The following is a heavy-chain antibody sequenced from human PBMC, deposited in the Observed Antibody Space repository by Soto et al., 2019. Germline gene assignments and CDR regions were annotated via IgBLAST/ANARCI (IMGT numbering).Heavy chain of an antibody. V-gene: IGHV3-21*01. CDR2: ISSSSSYI. Sequence: EVQLVESGGGLVKPGGSLRLSCAASGFTFSSYSMNWVRQAPGKGLEWVSSISSSSSYIYYADSVKGRFTISRDNAKNSLYLQMNSLRAEDTAVYYCARVRPGWYDGMDVWGQGTTVAVSS. J-gene: IGHJ6*02. D-gene: IGHD2-15*01. CDR3: ARVRPGWYDGMDV. CDR1: GFTFSSYS.